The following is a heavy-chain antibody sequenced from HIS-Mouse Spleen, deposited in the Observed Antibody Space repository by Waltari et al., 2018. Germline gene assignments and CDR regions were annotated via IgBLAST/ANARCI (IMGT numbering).Heavy chain of an antibody. V-gene: IGHV4-39*07. CDR2: IYYSGRP. D-gene: IGHD6-13*01. CDR3: AREIPYSSSWYDWYFDL. Sequence: QLQLQESGPGLVKPSETLSLTCTVSGGSISSSSYYWGWIHQPPGKGLEWIGSIYYSGRPCSHPSLKSRVPISVDTSKNQFSLKLSSVTAADTAVYYCAREIPYSSSWYDWYFDLWGRGTLVTVSS. CDR1: GGSISSSSYY. J-gene: IGHJ2*01.